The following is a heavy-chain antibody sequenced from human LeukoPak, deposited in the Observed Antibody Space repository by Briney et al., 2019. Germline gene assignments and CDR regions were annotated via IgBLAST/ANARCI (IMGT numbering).Heavy chain of an antibody. CDR2: ISSSGSTI. D-gene: IGHD6-13*01. V-gene: IGHV3-48*03. Sequence: GGSLRLSCAASGFTFSSYEMNWVRQAPGKGLEWVSYISSSGSTIYYADSVKGRFTISRDNAKNSLYLQMNSLRAEDTAVYYCARAQQWGGIAAAIDYWGQGTLVTVSS. CDR3: ARAQQWGGIAAAIDY. J-gene: IGHJ4*02. CDR1: GFTFSSYE.